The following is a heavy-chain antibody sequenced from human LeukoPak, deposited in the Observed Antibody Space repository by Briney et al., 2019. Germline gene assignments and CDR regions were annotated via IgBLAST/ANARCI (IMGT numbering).Heavy chain of an antibody. CDR3: ARRVRGVSTLLNDAFDI. D-gene: IGHD3-10*01. J-gene: IGHJ3*02. Sequence: SVQFSCQASGGTFSSYAISWVRPAPGQGLEWMGRIIPILGIANYAQKFQGRVTITADKSTSTAYMELSSLRSEDTAVYYCARRVRGVSTLLNDAFDIWGQGTMVTVSS. V-gene: IGHV1-69*04. CDR1: GGTFSSYA. CDR2: IIPILGIA.